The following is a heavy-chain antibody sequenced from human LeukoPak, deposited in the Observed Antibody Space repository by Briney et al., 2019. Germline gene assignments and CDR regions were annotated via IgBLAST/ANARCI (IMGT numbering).Heavy chain of an antibody. V-gene: IGHV3-48*04. Sequence: GGSLRLSCAASGFTFSSYSMNWVRQAPGRGLEWVSYISSSSSTVYYADSVKGRFTISRDNAKNSLYLQMNSLRAEDTAVYYCAKDAPGSYGADYWGQGTLVTVSS. CDR1: GFTFSSYS. J-gene: IGHJ4*02. CDR3: AKDAPGSYGADY. CDR2: ISSSSSTV. D-gene: IGHD4/OR15-4a*01.